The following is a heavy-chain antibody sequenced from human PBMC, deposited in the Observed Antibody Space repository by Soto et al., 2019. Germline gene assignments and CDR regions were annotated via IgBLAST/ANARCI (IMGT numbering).Heavy chain of an antibody. D-gene: IGHD3-3*01. V-gene: IGHV3-23*01. CDR3: AKTIAGFTIFGVVPNWFDP. CDR2: ISGSGGST. CDR1: GFTCSSYA. J-gene: IGHJ5*02. Sequence: GGSLRLSCASSGFTCSSYAMIWVRQATGKGLEWVSAISGSGGSTYYADSVKGRFTISRDNSKNTLYLQMNSLRAEDTAVYYCAKTIAGFTIFGVVPNWFDPWGQGTLVTVSS.